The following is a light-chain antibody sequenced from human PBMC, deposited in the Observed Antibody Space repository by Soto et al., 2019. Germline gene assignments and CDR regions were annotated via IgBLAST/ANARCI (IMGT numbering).Light chain of an antibody. J-gene: IGKJ1*01. CDR2: GAS. CDR1: QSVSSSY. V-gene: IGKV3-20*01. CDR3: QQYKT. Sequence: IVFTQSPGTLSLSPGERATLSCRASQSVSSSYLAWYQQKPGQAPRLLIYGASSRATGIPDRFSGSGSGTDFTLTISRLEPEDFAVYYCQQYKTFGQGTKVDIK.